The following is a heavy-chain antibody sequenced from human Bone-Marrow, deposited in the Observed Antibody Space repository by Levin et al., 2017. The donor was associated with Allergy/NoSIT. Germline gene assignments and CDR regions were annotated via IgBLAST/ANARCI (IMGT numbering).Heavy chain of an antibody. CDR2: ISGSGGST. V-gene: IGHV3-23*01. CDR3: AKDRDYSNYGDY. Sequence: GESLKISCAASGLTFSSYAMSWVRQAPGKGLEWVSAISGSGGSTYYVDSVKGRFTISRDNSKNTLYLQMNSLRAEDTAVYYCAKDRDYSNYGDYWGQGTLVTVSS. D-gene: IGHD4-11*01. J-gene: IGHJ4*02. CDR1: GLTFSSYA.